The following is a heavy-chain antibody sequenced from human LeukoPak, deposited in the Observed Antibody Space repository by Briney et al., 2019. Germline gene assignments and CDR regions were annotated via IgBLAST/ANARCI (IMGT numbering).Heavy chain of an antibody. Sequence: GSLRLSCAASGFTFSSYWMHWVRQAPGKGLVWVSRINSDGSSTSYADSVKGRFTISRDNAKNTLYLQMNSLRAEDTAVYYCARAGMYYDFWSGYYPFDYWGQGTLVTVSS. V-gene: IGHV3-74*01. CDR1: GFTFSSYW. D-gene: IGHD3-3*01. J-gene: IGHJ4*02. CDR3: ARAGMYYDFWSGYYPFDY. CDR2: INSDGSST.